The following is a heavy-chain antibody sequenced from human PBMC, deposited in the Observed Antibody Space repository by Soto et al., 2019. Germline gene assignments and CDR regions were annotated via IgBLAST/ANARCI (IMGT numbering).Heavy chain of an antibody. V-gene: IGHV3-30-3*01. D-gene: IGHD3-16*01. CDR1: GFTFSSYA. Sequence: QVQLVESGGGVVQPGRSLRLSCAASGFTFSSYAMHWVRQAPGKGLEWVAVISYDGSNKYYADSVKGRSTISRDNSKNTLYLQMNSLRAEDTAVYYCARGLGELLGRDYWGQGTLVTVSS. CDR3: ARGLGELLGRDY. J-gene: IGHJ4*02. CDR2: ISYDGSNK.